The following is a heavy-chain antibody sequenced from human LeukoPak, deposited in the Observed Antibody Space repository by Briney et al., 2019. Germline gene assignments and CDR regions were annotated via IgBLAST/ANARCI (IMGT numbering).Heavy chain of an antibody. CDR3: ARGLYYGSGSYYLANWFDP. Sequence: SETLSLTCTVSGGSISSYYWSWIRQPAGKGLEWIGRIYTSGSTNYNPSLKSRVTMSVDTSKNQFSLKLSSVTAADTAVYYCARGLYYGSGSYYLANWFDPWGQGTLVTVSS. CDR1: GGSISSYY. J-gene: IGHJ5*02. CDR2: IYTSGST. V-gene: IGHV4-4*07. D-gene: IGHD3-10*01.